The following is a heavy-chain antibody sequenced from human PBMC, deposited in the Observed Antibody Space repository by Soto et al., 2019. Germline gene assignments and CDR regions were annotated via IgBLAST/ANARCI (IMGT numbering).Heavy chain of an antibody. J-gene: IGHJ4*02. CDR1: GYTFTSYG. D-gene: IGHD3-16*01. Sequence: QVQLVQSGAEVKKPGASVKVSCKASGYTFTSYGISWVRQAPGQGLEWMGWINAYNGNTNYAQNFQGRVTITTDTFTSTASMELMSLRSDDTAVYYCAIAWFGVDYWGQGTLVTVSS. V-gene: IGHV1-18*01. CDR2: INAYNGNT. CDR3: AIAWFGVDY.